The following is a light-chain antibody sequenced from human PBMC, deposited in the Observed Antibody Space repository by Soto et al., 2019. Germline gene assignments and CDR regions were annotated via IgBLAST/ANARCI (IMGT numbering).Light chain of an antibody. CDR3: QQRSNWPRT. Sequence: EIVLTQSPATLSLSPGERATLPCRASQSVSTYLAWYQQKPGQAPRLLIYDAFNRATGIPARFSGSGSGTDFTLTISSLEPEDFAVYYCQQRSNWPRTFGQGTKVDIK. J-gene: IGKJ1*01. V-gene: IGKV3-11*01. CDR1: QSVSTY. CDR2: DAF.